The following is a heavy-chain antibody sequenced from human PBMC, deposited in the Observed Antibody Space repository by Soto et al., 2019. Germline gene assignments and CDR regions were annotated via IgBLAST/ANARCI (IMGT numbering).Heavy chain of an antibody. V-gene: IGHV3-33*01. CDR1: GFTFSSYG. CDR3: ARVITMVRGATGQYFDY. Sequence: VQLVESGGGVVQPGRSLRLSCAASGFTFSSYGMHWVRQAPGKGLEWVAVIWYDGSNKYYADSVKGRFTISRDNSKNTLYLQMNSLRAEDTAVYYCARVITMVRGATGQYFDYWGQGTLVTVSS. CDR2: IWYDGSNK. D-gene: IGHD3-10*01. J-gene: IGHJ4*02.